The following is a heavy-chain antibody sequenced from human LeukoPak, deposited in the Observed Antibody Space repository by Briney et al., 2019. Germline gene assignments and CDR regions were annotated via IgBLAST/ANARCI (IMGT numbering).Heavy chain of an antibody. CDR1: GFTVSSNY. CDR3: ASDGYNFDYFDY. CDR2: IYGGGST. Sequence: PGRSLRLSCAASGFTVSSNYMSWVRQAPGKGLEWVSVIYGGGSTYYADSVKGRFTISRDNSKNTLYLQMNSLRAEDTAVYYCASDGYNFDYFDYWGQGTLVTVSS. V-gene: IGHV3-66*01. J-gene: IGHJ4*02. D-gene: IGHD5-24*01.